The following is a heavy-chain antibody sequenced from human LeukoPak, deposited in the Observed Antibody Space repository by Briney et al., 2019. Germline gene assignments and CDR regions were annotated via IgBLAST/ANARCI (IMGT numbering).Heavy chain of an antibody. CDR1: GFSFSDYY. Sequence: GGSLRLSCAASGFSFSDYYMSWIRQAPGKGLEWVSFISGSGSTTYADSVKGRFTISRDNAKNSLYLEMNSLRSEDTAVYYCAFPVRESDYWGQGALVTVSS. J-gene: IGHJ4*02. D-gene: IGHD3-10*01. V-gene: IGHV3-11*04. CDR2: ISGSGSTT. CDR3: AFPVRESDY.